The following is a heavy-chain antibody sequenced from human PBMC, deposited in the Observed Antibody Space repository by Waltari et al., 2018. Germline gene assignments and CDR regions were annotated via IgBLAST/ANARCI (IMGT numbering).Heavy chain of an antibody. Sequence: QVQLVQSGAEVKKPGASVTVSCKASGYTFTGYYMHWVRQAPGQGLEWMGRINPNSGGTNYAQKFQGRVTMTRDTSISTAYMELSRLRSDDTAVYYCARVNIVATGSLGIWGQGTMVTVSS. D-gene: IGHD5-12*01. V-gene: IGHV1-2*06. J-gene: IGHJ3*02. CDR3: ARVNIVATGSLGI. CDR2: INPNSGGT. CDR1: GYTFTGYY.